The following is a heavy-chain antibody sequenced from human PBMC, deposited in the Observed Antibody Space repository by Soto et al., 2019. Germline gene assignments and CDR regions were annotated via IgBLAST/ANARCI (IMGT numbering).Heavy chain of an antibody. Sequence: SETLSLTCSVSGYSVSSSDSYWAWIRQPPGKGLEWIGSMLYSGLTYYNPSLKSRVTLSVDTSKNQFSERLNSVTASDTAVYYCAPLSVSLSGPYGIHVWGQGTTVTVSS. V-gene: IGHV4-39*01. CDR2: MLYSGLT. J-gene: IGHJ6*02. D-gene: IGHD2-15*01. CDR1: GYSVSSSDSY. CDR3: APLSVSLSGPYGIHV.